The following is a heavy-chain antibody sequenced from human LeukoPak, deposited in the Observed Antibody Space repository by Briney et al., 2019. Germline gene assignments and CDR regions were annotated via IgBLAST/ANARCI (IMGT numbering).Heavy chain of an antibody. CDR2: IIPIFGTA. CDR3: ARDWTGSGSLDY. CDR1: GGTFSSYA. D-gene: IGHD3-10*01. V-gene: IGHV1-69*13. Sequence: ASVKVSCKASGGTFSSYAISWVRQAPGQGLEWMGGIIPIFGTANCAQKFQGRVTITADESTSTAYMELSSLRSEDTAVYYCARDWTGSGSLDYWGQGTLVTVSS. J-gene: IGHJ4*02.